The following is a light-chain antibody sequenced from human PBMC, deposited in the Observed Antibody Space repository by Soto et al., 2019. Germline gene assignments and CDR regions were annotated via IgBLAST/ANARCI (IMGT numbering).Light chain of an antibody. CDR1: QSVLYSPNNKNY. CDR2: WAS. CDR3: QQYHSAPQS. V-gene: IGKV4-1*01. Sequence: DIVMTQSPDSLAVSLGERATINCKSSQSVLYSPNNKNYLAWYQQKPGQPPKLLIYWASTRESGVPDRFSGSGSGTDFTLTISSLQAEDVAFYYCQQYHSAPQSFGQGTKLEIK. J-gene: IGKJ1*01.